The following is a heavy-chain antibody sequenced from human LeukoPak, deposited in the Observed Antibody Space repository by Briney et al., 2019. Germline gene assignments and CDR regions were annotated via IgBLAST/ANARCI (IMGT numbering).Heavy chain of an antibody. D-gene: IGHD3-10*01. CDR1: GFTFSRYW. J-gene: IGHJ4*02. V-gene: IGHV3-74*01. Sequence: PGGSLRLSCAASGFTFSRYWMHWVRQAPGTGLVWVSRIHNDGSSTSYADSVKGRFTISRDNAKNTVYLQMNSLRAEDTAVYYCATTYYYGSGSYRLGAYWGQGTLVTVSS. CDR3: ATTYYYGSGSYRLGAY. CDR2: IHNDGSST.